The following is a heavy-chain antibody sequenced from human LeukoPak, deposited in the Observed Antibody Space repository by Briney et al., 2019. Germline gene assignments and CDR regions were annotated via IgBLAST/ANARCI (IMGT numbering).Heavy chain of an antibody. CDR2: IKQDGSEK. CDR1: GFTFRSYW. CDR3: AREDITMVRGVTDYYYYMDV. D-gene: IGHD3-10*01. J-gene: IGHJ6*03. V-gene: IGHV3-7*01. Sequence: GGSLRLSCAASGFTFRSYWMSWVRQAPGKGLEWVANIKQDGSEKYYVDSVKGRFTISRDNAKNSLYPQMNSLRAEDTAVYYCAREDITMVRGVTDYYYYMDVWGKGTTVTVSS.